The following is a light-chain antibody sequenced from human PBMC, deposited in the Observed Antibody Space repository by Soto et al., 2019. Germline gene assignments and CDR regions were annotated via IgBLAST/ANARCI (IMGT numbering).Light chain of an antibody. CDR2: DAT. Sequence: EVVMTQSPATLSVSPGERATLSCKASQSVRNNLVWYLQKPGQAPRPIVYDATTRATGIPVRFSGSGSGTEFTLIISSLQSEDSAVYYCQQYNSWLWTFGQGTKVDIK. CDR3: QQYNSWLWT. V-gene: IGKV3-15*01. J-gene: IGKJ1*01. CDR1: QSVRNN.